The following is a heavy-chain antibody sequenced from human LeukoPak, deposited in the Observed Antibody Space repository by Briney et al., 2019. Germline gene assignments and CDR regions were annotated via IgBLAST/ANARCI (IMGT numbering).Heavy chain of an antibody. V-gene: IGHV4-30-2*01. Sequence: SETLSLTCTVSGGSISSGGYYWSWIRQPPGKGLEWIGYIYHSGSTYYNPSLKSRVTISVDRSKNQFPLKLSSVTAADTAVYYRARVGAAAPEIDYWGQGTLVTVSS. CDR2: IYHSGST. J-gene: IGHJ4*02. D-gene: IGHD6-13*01. CDR3: ARVGAAAPEIDY. CDR1: GGSISSGGYY.